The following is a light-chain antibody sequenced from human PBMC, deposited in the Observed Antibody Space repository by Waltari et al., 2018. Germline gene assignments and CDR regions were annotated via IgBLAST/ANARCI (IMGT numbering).Light chain of an antibody. J-gene: IGLJ2*01. Sequence: QSALTQPASVSGSPGQSITISCAGTSSDVGAYTYVSWYQHHPVKAPKLIIYDFNRRPSGVSNRFSGSKSGNTASLTISELQAEDEADYYCSSFTSDSTWVFGAGTKLTVL. CDR3: SSFTSDSTWV. V-gene: IGLV2-14*03. CDR1: SSDVGAYTY. CDR2: DFN.